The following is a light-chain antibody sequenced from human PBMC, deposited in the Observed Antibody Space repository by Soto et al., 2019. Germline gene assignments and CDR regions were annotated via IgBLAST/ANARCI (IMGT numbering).Light chain of an antibody. J-gene: IGKJ5*01. CDR1: QTISPW. V-gene: IGKV1-5*03. CDR3: QQLFDSPIT. Sequence: DIQMTQSPSTLSASVGARVPITCRASQTISPWLAWYQQKPGKAPKFLIYKVSNLESGVPARFTGRGSGTEFSLTITSLQPEDFATYYCQQLFDSPITFGQGTRLEIK. CDR2: KVS.